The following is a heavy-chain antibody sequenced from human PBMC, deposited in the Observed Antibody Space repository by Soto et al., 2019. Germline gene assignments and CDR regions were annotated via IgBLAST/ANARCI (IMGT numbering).Heavy chain of an antibody. CDR3: ARDRGVAPPVAGNTHYYYYMDV. Sequence: GASVKVSCKASGYTFTSYGISWVRQAPGQGLEWMGWISAYNGNTNYAQKLQGRVTMTTDTSTSTAYLELRSLRSDDTALYYCARDRGVAPPVAGNTHYYYYMDVWGKGTTVTVSS. D-gene: IGHD6-19*01. J-gene: IGHJ6*03. CDR2: ISAYNGNT. V-gene: IGHV1-18*01. CDR1: GYTFTSYG.